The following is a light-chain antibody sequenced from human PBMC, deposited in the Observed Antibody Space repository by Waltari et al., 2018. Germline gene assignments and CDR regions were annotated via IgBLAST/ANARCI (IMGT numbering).Light chain of an antibody. Sequence: EIVLTQSPGTLSLSPGERAPLSCRASQGLSSSSLAWYQQKSGQAPRLLIYGASSRATGIPDRFSGSGSGTDFTLTISRLEPEDFAVYYCQHYSSSVTFGGGTKVEIK. CDR1: QGLSSSS. J-gene: IGKJ4*01. V-gene: IGKV3-20*01. CDR2: GAS. CDR3: QHYSSSVT.